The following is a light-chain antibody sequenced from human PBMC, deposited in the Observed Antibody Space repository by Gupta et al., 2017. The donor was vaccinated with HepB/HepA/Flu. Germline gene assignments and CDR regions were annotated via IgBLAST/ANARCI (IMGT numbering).Light chain of an antibody. V-gene: IGLV2-14*03. Sequence: QSALTQPASVSGSPGQSITISCTGTSSDVGGYNSVSWYQQHPGKPPKLMFYDVRKRPAGVSNRFSGSKSGNTASLTISGLQAEDEADYSCSSYTSSTTVVFGGGTKLTVL. CDR2: DVR. CDR1: SSDVGGYNS. CDR3: SSYTSSTTVV. J-gene: IGLJ2*01.